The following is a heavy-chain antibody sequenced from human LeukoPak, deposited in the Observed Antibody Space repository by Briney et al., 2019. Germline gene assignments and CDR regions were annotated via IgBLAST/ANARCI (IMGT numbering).Heavy chain of an antibody. V-gene: IGHV3-33*01. CDR3: ARSGGSYAFDY. J-gene: IGHJ4*02. CDR1: GFTFSSYG. Sequence: PGGSLRLSCAASGFTFSSYGMHWVRQAPGKGLEWVAVIWYDGSNKYYADSVKGRFTISRGNSKNTLYLQMNSLRAEDTAVYYCARSGGSYAFDYWGQGTLVTVSS. CDR2: IWYDGSNK. D-gene: IGHD1-26*01.